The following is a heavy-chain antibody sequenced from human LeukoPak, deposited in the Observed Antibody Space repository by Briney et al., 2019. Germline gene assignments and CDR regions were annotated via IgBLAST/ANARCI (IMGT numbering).Heavy chain of an antibody. J-gene: IGHJ4*02. V-gene: IGHV3-30*18. CDR3: AKDFNYGDYLDY. Sequence: PGRSLRLSCAASGFTFSSYGMHWVRQPPGKGLEWVAVISYDGSNKYYADSVKGRFTISRDNSKNTLYLQMNSLRAEDTAVYYCAKDFNYGDYLDYWGQGTLVTVSS. CDR2: ISYDGSNK. CDR1: GFTFSSYG. D-gene: IGHD4-17*01.